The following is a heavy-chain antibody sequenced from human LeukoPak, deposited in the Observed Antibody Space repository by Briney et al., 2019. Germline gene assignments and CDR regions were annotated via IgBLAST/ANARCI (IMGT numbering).Heavy chain of an antibody. Sequence: ASVKVSCKASGYTFTGYYMHWVRQVPGQGLEWMGRINPNSGGTNYAQKFQGRVTMTRDTSISTAYMELSSLRSDDTAVYYCARDSSSPYYFDYWGQGTLVTVSS. CDR2: INPNSGGT. V-gene: IGHV1-2*06. J-gene: IGHJ4*02. CDR3: ARDSSSPYYFDY. D-gene: IGHD6-6*01. CDR1: GYTFTGYY.